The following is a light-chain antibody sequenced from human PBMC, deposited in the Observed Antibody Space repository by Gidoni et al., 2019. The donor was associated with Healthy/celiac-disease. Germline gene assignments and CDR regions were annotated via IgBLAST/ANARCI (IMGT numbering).Light chain of an antibody. CDR1: QSVSSY. Sequence: VSTQPPATLSLSPGERATLSCRASQSVSSYLAWYQQKPGQAPRLLIYDASNRATGIPARFSGSGSGTDFTLTISSLEPEDFAVYYCQQRSNWPITFGQGTQLEIK. V-gene: IGKV3-11*01. J-gene: IGKJ5*01. CDR2: DAS. CDR3: QQRSNWPIT.